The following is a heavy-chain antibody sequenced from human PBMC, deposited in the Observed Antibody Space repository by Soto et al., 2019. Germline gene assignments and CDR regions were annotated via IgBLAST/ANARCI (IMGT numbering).Heavy chain of an antibody. V-gene: IGHV1-69*01. Sequence: QVQLVQSGAEVKKPGSSVKVSCKASGGTFSSYAISWVRQAPGQGLEWMGGIIPIFGTANYAQKFQGRVTITADESTSTAYMELSSLRSEDTAVYYCARGKVYCSSNSCYTGPMTDWGQGTLVTVSS. CDR3: ARGKVYCSSNSCYTGPMTD. J-gene: IGHJ4*02. CDR2: IIPIFGTA. D-gene: IGHD2-2*02. CDR1: GGTFSSYA.